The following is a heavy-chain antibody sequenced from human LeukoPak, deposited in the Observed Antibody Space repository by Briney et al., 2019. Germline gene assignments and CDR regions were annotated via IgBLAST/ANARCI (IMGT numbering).Heavy chain of an antibody. V-gene: IGHV5-51*01. CDR3: ARAGDSYGHFDY. Sequence: PGESLKISCKGSRYSFTSYWIAWVRQMPGKGLEWMGIIYPGDSDTRYSPSFRGQVTISADKSISTAYLQWSSLKASDTAIYFCARAGDSYGHFDYWGQGTLVTVSS. CDR2: IYPGDSDT. CDR1: RYSFTSYW. D-gene: IGHD5-18*01. J-gene: IGHJ4*02.